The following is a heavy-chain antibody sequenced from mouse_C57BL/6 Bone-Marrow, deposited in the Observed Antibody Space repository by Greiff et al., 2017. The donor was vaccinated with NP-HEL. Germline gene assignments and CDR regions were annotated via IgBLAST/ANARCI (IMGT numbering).Heavy chain of an antibody. Sequence: EVQLQESGGGLVKPGGSLKLSCAASGFTFSSYTMSWVRQTPEKRLEWVATISGGGGNTYYPDSVKGRFTISRDNAKNTLYLQMSSLRSEDTALYYCARFRGDAMDYWGQGTSVTVSS. CDR3: ARFRGDAMDY. CDR2: ISGGGGNT. CDR1: GFTFSSYT. V-gene: IGHV5-9*01. J-gene: IGHJ4*01.